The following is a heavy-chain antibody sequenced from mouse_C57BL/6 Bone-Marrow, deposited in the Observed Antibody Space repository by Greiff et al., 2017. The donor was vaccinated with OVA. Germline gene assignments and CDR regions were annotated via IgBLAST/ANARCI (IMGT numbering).Heavy chain of an antibody. J-gene: IGHJ4*01. V-gene: IGHV5-9*01. Sequence: EVQLQESGGGLVKPGGSLKLSCAASGFTFSSYTMSWVRQTPEKRLEWVATISGGGGNTYYPDSVKGRFTISRDNAKNTLYLQMSRLRSEDTALYYCARHWDGYAMDYWGQGTSVTVSS. CDR3: ARHWDGYAMDY. D-gene: IGHD4-1*01. CDR1: GFTFSSYT. CDR2: ISGGGGNT.